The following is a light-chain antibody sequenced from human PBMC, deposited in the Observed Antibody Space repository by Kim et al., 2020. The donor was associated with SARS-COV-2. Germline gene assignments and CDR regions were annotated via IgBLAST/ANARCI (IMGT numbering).Light chain of an antibody. V-gene: IGKV1-5*03. Sequence: DIQMTQSPSTLSASVGDRVTITCRASQNINNWLAWYQQKPGKAPDLLIYKSSSLESGVPSRFSGSRSGTEFTLTISRLQPDDVAVYYCQQYHASPVTFGQGTRLEIK. J-gene: IGKJ5*01. CDR2: KSS. CDR1: QNINNW. CDR3: QQYHASPVT.